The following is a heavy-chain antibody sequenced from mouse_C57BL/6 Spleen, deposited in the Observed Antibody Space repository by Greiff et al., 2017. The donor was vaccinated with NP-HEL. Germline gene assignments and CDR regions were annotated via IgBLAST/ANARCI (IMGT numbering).Heavy chain of an antibody. V-gene: IGHV5-17*01. Sequence: VQLKESGGGLVKPGGSLKLSCAASGFTFSDYGMHWVRQAPEKGLEWVAYISSGSSTIYYADTVKGRFTISRDNAKNTLFLQMTSLRSEDTAMYYCARELWGYFDYWGQGTTLTVSS. J-gene: IGHJ2*01. CDR3: ARELWGYFDY. CDR2: ISSGSSTI. D-gene: IGHD1-1*02. CDR1: GFTFSDYG.